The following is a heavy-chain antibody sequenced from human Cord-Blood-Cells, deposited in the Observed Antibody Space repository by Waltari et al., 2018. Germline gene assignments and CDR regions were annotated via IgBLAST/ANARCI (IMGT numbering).Heavy chain of an antibody. D-gene: IGHD3-10*01. CDR1: GGTFSSYA. Sequence: QVQLVQSGAEVKKPGSSVKVSCKASGGTFSSYAISWVRQAPGQGLEWRGRIIPNFGTANYAQKVRGRVAIAADDSRSAAYMELSSLRSEDTAVYYCARAFSGRNSNYYYYGMDVWGQGTTVTVSS. CDR2: IIPNFGTA. J-gene: IGHJ6*02. V-gene: IGHV1-69*15. CDR3: ARAFSGRNSNYYYYGMDV.